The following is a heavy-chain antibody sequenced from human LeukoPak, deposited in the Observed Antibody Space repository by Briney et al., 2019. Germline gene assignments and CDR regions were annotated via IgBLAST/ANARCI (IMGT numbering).Heavy chain of an antibody. D-gene: IGHD3-10*01. CDR2: INHSGST. V-gene: IGHV4-34*01. Sequence: SETLSLTCAVYGGSFSGYYWSWVRQPPGKGLEWIGEINHSGSTNYNPSLKSRVTISVDTSKNQFSLKLSSVTAADTAVYYCARTPYYMVRGVNNYFDYWGQGTLVTVSS. CDR1: GGSFSGYY. J-gene: IGHJ4*02. CDR3: ARTPYYMVRGVNNYFDY.